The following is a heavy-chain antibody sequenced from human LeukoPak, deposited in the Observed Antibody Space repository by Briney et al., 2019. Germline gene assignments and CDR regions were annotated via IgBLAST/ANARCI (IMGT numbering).Heavy chain of an antibody. CDR2: ISSSSTYI. CDR3: ARGLVPAAVEFDY. V-gene: IGHV3-21*01. Sequence: GGSLRLSCADSGFTFRSYSMNWVRQAPGKGLEWVSAISSSSTYIYYADSVKGRFTISRDNAKNSLYLQMNSLRAEDTATYYCARGLVPAAVEFDYWGQGTLVTVRS. D-gene: IGHD2-2*01. J-gene: IGHJ4*02. CDR1: GFTFRSYS.